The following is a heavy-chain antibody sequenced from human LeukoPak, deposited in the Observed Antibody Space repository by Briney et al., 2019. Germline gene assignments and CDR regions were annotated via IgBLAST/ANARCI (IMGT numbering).Heavy chain of an antibody. Sequence: PSQTLSLTCAVSGGSISSGGYSWSWIRQPPGKGLEWIGYIYHSGSTYYNLSLKSRVTISVDRSKNQFSLKLSSVTAADTAVYYCAREVGELTYYYYGMDVWGQGTTVTVSS. J-gene: IGHJ6*02. D-gene: IGHD3-10*01. CDR1: GGSISSGGYS. CDR2: IYHSGST. CDR3: AREVGELTYYYYGMDV. V-gene: IGHV4-30-2*01.